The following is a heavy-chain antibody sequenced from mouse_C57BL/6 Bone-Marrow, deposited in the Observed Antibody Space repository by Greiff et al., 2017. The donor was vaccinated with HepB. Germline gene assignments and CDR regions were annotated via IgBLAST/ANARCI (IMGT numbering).Heavy chain of an antibody. Sequence: EVHLVESGGGLVKPGGSLKLSCAASGSTFSDYGMHWVRQAPEKGLEWVAYISSGSSTIYYADTVKGRFTISRDNAKNTLFLQMTSLRSEDTAMYYCARIDTTVVEGYFDVWGSGTTVTVSS. CDR1: GSTFSDYG. J-gene: IGHJ1*01. V-gene: IGHV5-17*01. D-gene: IGHD1-1*01. CDR2: ISSGSSTI. CDR3: ARIDTTVVEGYFDV.